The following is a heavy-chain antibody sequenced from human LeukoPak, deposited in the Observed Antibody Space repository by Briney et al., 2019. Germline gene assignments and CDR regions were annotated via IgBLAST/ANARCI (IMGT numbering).Heavy chain of an antibody. J-gene: IGHJ6*02. CDR3: ARDLVVDYYGMDV. V-gene: IGHV4-34*01. Sequence: PSETLPLTCAVYGGCFSGYYWSWIRQPPGKGLERIGEINHSGSTNYNPSLKSRVTISVDTSKNQFSLKLSSVTAADTAVYYCARDLVVDYYGMDVWGQGTTVTVSS. D-gene: IGHD2-2*01. CDR1: GGCFSGYY. CDR2: INHSGST.